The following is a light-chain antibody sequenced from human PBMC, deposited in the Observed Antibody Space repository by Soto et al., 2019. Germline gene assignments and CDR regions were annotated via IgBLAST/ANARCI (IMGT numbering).Light chain of an antibody. Sequence: QSVLTQPRSVSGSPVQSVTISCTGTSSDVGDYNYVPWYQQHPGKAPKLIIFDVTKRPSGVPDRFSGSKSGNTASLTISGLQAEDEADYYCCSYAGSYTYVFGTGTKVTVL. CDR3: CSYAGSYTYV. CDR1: SSDVGDYNY. CDR2: DVT. J-gene: IGLJ1*01. V-gene: IGLV2-11*01.